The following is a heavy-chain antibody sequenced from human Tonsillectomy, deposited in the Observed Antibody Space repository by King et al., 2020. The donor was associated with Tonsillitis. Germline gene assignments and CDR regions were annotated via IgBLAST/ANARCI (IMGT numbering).Heavy chain of an antibody. CDR3: ARWKDEFTKDYHNYYMDV. CDR1: GGSITSDFYS. V-gene: IGHV4-61*02. J-gene: IGHJ6*03. Sequence: VPLQESGPGLVKPSETLSLTCTVSGGSITSDFYSWSWTRQPAGKGLEWIGRIYTSGSTNYNPSLKSRVTMSVDTSKNQFSLKLTSVTAADTAVYFCARWKDEFTKDYHNYYMDVWGTGTTATVSS. D-gene: IGHD1-1*01. CDR2: IYTSGST.